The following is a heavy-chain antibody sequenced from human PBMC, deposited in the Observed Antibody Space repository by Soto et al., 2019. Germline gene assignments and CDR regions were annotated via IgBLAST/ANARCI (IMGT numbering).Heavy chain of an antibody. CDR1: GFTFSSYG. Sequence: QVQLVESGGGVVQPGRSLRLSCAASGFTFSSYGMHWVRQAPGKGLEWVAVIWYDGSNKYYADSVKGRFTISRDNSKNTLYLQMYSLRAEDTAVYYCARDLYSNYDYWGQGTLVTVSS. CDR3: ARDLYSNYDY. V-gene: IGHV3-33*01. D-gene: IGHD4-4*01. J-gene: IGHJ4*02. CDR2: IWYDGSNK.